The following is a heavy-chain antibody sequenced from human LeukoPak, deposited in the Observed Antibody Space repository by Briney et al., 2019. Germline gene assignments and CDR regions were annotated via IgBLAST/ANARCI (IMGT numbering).Heavy chain of an antibody. CDR1: GFTFDTYG. J-gene: IGHJ4*02. D-gene: IGHD2-15*01. CDR2: ITGGSNTI. Sequence: GGSLRLSCAASGFTFDTYGMNWVRQAPGKGLEWVSFITGGSNTIYYADSVKGRFTISRDNAKNSLYLQMNSLSAEDTAVYYCARDRMGGSFDYWGQGTLVTVSS. CDR3: ARDRMGGSFDY. V-gene: IGHV3-48*01.